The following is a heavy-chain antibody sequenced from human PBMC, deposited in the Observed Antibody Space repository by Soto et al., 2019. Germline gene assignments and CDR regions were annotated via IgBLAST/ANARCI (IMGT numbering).Heavy chain of an antibody. J-gene: IGHJ5*01. D-gene: IGHD1-26*01. CDR3: VRLIGNSWLDF. CDR2: TYYRSKWYN. CDR1: GDSVSSSSVT. V-gene: IGHV6-1*01. Sequence: PSQTLSLTCAISGDSVSSSSVTWNWIRQSPSRGLEWLGRTYYRSKWYNDYEESVKSRITINPDTSKNQFSLHLNSVTPEDTAVYYCVRLIGNSWLDFWGQGTLVTVPS.